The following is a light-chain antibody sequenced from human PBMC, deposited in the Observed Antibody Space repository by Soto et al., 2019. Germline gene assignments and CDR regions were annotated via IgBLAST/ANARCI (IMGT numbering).Light chain of an antibody. CDR3: QQFKTYPYT. Sequence: AIQLTQSPSSLSASVGDRVTITCRPSQGISSALAWYQQKAGKAPKLLIYDASSLESGVPSRFSGSESGTDFILTISSLQPEDFAPYYCQQFKTYPYTFGQGTKLEIK. CDR2: DAS. J-gene: IGKJ2*01. V-gene: IGKV1-13*02. CDR1: QGISSA.